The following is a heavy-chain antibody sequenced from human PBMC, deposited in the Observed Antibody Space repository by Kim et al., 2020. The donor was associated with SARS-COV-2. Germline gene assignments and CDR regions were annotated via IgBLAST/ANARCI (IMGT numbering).Heavy chain of an antibody. CDR3: AKDPRHSSSWYWYFDL. CDR1: GFTFSSYA. J-gene: IGHJ2*01. V-gene: IGHV3-23*01. Sequence: GGSLRLSCAASGFTFSSYAMSWVRQAPGKGLEWVSAISGSGGSTYYADSVKGRFTISRDNSKNTLYLQMNSLRAEDTAVYYCAKDPRHSSSWYWYFDLWGRGTLVTVSS. CDR2: ISGSGGST. D-gene: IGHD6-13*01.